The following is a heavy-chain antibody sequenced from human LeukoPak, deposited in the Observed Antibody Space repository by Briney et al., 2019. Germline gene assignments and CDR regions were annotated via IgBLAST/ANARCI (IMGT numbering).Heavy chain of an antibody. Sequence: SQTLSLTCAISRDSVSSSSAAWNWIRQSPSRGLEWLGRTYYRSKWYNEYAVSVKSRITINPDTSNNQFSLRLSSVIPEDTAVYYCAAFRRDAFDVWGQGTMVTISS. CDR1: RDSVSSSSAA. V-gene: IGHV6-1*01. CDR3: AAFRRDAFDV. J-gene: IGHJ3*01. CDR2: TYYRSKWYN.